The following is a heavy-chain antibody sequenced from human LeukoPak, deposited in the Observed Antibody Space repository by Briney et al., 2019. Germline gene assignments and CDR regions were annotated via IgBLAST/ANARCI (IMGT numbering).Heavy chain of an antibody. CDR2: IIPILGIA. V-gene: IGHV1-69*04. D-gene: IGHD2-2*01. CDR1: GYTFTSYY. CDR3: ARGLSNQLLYYYYYYMDV. Sequence: ASVKVSCKASGYTFTSYYMHWVRQAPGQGLEWMGRIIPILGIANYAQKFQGRVTITADKSTSTAHMELSSLRSEDTAVYYCARGLSNQLLYYYYYYMDVWGKGTTVTVSS. J-gene: IGHJ6*03.